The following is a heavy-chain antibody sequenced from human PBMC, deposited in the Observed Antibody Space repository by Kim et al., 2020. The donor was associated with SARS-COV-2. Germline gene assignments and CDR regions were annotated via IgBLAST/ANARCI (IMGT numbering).Heavy chain of an antibody. J-gene: IGHJ4*02. CDR2: ISSSSSYI. D-gene: IGHD6-13*01. CDR3: ARERIASPYSSSWYYYFDY. V-gene: IGHV3-21*01. CDR1: GFTFSSYS. Sequence: GGSLRLSCAASGFTFSSYSMNWVRQAPGKGLEWVSSISSSSSYIYYADSVKGRFTISRDNAKNSLYLQMNSLRAEDTAVYYCARERIASPYSSSWYYYFDYWGQGTLVTVSS.